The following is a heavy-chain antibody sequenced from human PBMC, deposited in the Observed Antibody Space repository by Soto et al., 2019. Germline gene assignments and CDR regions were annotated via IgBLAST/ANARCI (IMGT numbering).Heavy chain of an antibody. J-gene: IGHJ4*02. CDR3: ARFFTSGYDAFDY. CDR2: IYYSGST. V-gene: IGHV4-59*01. Sequence: PSVTLSLTCTVSGGSISSYYWSWIRQPPGKGLEWIGYIYYSGSTNYNPSLKGRVTISVDTSKNQFSLKLSSVTAADTAVYYCARFFTSGYDAFDYWGQGTLVTVSS. D-gene: IGHD5-12*01. CDR1: GGSISSYY.